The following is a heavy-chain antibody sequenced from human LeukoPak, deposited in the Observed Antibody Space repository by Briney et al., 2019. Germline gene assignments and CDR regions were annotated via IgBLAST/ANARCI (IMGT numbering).Heavy chain of an antibody. V-gene: IGHV3-11*01. J-gene: IGHJ4*02. Sequence: PGGSLRLSCAASGFTFSDYYMNWIRQAPGKGLEWASYISSSGSTIKYADSVKGRFTSSRDNAKNSLYLQMNSLRVDDTAVYYCAAISGSFEYFHYWGQGTLVTVSS. CDR3: AAISGSFEYFHY. CDR1: GFTFSDYY. D-gene: IGHD1-26*01. CDR2: ISSSGSTI.